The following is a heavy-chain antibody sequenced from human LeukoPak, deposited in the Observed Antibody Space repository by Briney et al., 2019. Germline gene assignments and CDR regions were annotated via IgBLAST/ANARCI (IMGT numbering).Heavy chain of an antibody. CDR2: IHYSGIT. CDR1: GGSISSGGYY. J-gene: IGHJ6*02. V-gene: IGHV4-31*03. D-gene: IGHD3-10*01. Sequence: PSQTLSLTCTVSGGSISSGGYYWSWIRQHPGEGLEWIGYIHYSGITYYNPSLKSRVTISVATSKNQFSLKLTSVTAADTAVYYCARDRREFYGMDVWGQGTTVTVSS. CDR3: ARDRREFYGMDV.